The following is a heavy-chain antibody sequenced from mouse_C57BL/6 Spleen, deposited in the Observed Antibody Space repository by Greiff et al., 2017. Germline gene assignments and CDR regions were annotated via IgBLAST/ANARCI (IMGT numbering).Heavy chain of an antibody. CDR2: IDPSDSYT. CDR1: GYTFTSYW. J-gene: IGHJ2*01. D-gene: IGHD3-2*02. V-gene: IGHV1-50*01. Sequence: QVQLKQPGAELVKPGASVKLSCKASGYTFTSYWMQWVKQRPGQGLEWIGEIDPSDSYTNYNQKFKGKATLTVDTSSSTAYMQLSSLTSEDSAVYYCARNEGDSSGYSYWGQGTTLTVSS. CDR3: ARNEGDSSGYSY.